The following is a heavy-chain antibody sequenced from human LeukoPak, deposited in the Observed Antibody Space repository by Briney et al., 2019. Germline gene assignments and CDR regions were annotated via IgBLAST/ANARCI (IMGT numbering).Heavy chain of an antibody. CDR1: GYSISSGYY. J-gene: IGHJ4*02. Sequence: SETLSLTCIVSGYSISSGYYWGWIRQPPGKGLEWIGSISHSGNTYYNPSLKSRVTISVDTSKNQFSLKLSSVTAADTAVYYCARDSVRQWLVTYYFDYWGQGTLVTVSS. CDR2: ISHSGNT. CDR3: ARDSVRQWLVTYYFDY. D-gene: IGHD6-19*01. V-gene: IGHV4-38-2*02.